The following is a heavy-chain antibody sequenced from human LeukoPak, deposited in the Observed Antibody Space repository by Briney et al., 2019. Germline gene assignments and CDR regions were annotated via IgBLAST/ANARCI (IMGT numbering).Heavy chain of an antibody. CDR3: VRVVTVSNTDPAFDI. CDR2: ISHDDSNK. V-gene: IGHV3-30*03. J-gene: IGHJ3*02. CDR1: GFTFSSYG. Sequence: GRSLRLSCVASGFTFSSYGMHWVRQAPGKGLEWVAVISHDDSNKYYADSVKGRFTISRDNSKSTLYLQMNSLRAEDTAVYYCVRVVTVSNTDPAFDIWGQGTMVTVSS. D-gene: IGHD2-21*02.